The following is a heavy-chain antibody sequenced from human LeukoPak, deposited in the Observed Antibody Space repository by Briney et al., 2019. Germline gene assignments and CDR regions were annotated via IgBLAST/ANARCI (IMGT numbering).Heavy chain of an antibody. V-gene: IGHV3-74*01. J-gene: IGHJ5*02. D-gene: IGHD2-21*01. CDR2: INSDGSST. Sequence: GGSLRLSCAASGFRFSNYWMHWVRQAPGKWLVWVSRINSDGSSTTYADSVKGRFTISRDNAKNTLYLQMNSLRAEDTAVYYCARDGVEFYNWFDPWGQGTLVTVSS. CDR1: GFRFSNYW. CDR3: ARDGVEFYNWFDP.